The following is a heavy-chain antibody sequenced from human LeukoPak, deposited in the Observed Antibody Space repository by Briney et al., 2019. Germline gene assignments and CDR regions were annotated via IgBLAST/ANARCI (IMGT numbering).Heavy chain of an antibody. Sequence: GGSLRLSCAASGFAFNTYAMSWVRQAPGKGLEWVSTISGNGADTYYAGSVRGRFTISRDNSKNTLYLQMNSPRAEDTAVYYCARDPGYAIYYFDYWGQGTLVTVSS. J-gene: IGHJ4*02. CDR1: GFAFNTYA. V-gene: IGHV3-23*01. D-gene: IGHD3-9*01. CDR3: ARDPGYAIYYFDY. CDR2: ISGNGADT.